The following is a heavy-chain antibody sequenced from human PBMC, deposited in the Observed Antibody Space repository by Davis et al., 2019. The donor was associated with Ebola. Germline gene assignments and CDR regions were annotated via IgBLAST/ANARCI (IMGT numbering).Heavy chain of an antibody. CDR3: ARLPYYDTSGYYFDLDY. CDR1: GYRFTSYW. J-gene: IGHJ4*02. V-gene: IGHV5-51*01. CDR2: IYPEDSET. Sequence: GESLKISCKVSGYRFTSYWIVWVRQMPGKGLEWMGVIYPEDSETTYSPSLQGQVTISADESITTAYLQWSSLKASDTAMYYCARLPYYDTSGYYFDLDYWGQGTLVTVSS. D-gene: IGHD3-22*01.